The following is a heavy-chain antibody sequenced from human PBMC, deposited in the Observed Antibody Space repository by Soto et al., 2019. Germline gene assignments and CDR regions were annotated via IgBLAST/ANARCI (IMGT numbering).Heavy chain of an antibody. V-gene: IGHV3-21*06. J-gene: IGHJ4*02. CDR2: ISSTTNYI. Sequence: EVQLVESGGGLVKPGGSLRLSCAASGFTFTRYSMNWVRQAPGKGLEWVSSISSTTNYIYYGDSMKGRFTISIDNAENSLYLEMNSLRAEDSAVYYCASGSEDLTSNFDYWGQGTLVTVSS. CDR1: GFTFTRYS. CDR3: ASGSEDLTSNFDY.